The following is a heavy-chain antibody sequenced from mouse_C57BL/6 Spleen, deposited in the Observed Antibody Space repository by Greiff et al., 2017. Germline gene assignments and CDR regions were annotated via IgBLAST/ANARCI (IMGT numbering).Heavy chain of an antibody. D-gene: IGHD1-1*01. CDR1: GYTFTSYW. Sequence: QVQLQQRGAELVRPGSSVKLSCKASGYTFTSYWMAWVKQRPGQGLEWIGNIYPSDSETHYNQKFKDKATLTVDKSSSTAYMQLSSLTAEDSAVYYCARRYYGSSAWFAYWGQGTLVTVSA. V-gene: IGHV1-61*01. J-gene: IGHJ3*01. CDR2: IYPSDSET. CDR3: ARRYYGSSAWFAY.